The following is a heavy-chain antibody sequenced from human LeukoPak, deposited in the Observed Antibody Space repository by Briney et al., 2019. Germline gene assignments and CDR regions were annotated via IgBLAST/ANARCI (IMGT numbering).Heavy chain of an antibody. J-gene: IGHJ4*02. V-gene: IGHV3-7*01. CDR2: IKHNGDEL. Sequence: PGGSLRLSCAASGFIFSSYWMTWVRQAPGKGLEWVANIKHNGDELNYVDSVEDRFTISRDNAKNSLYLHMTSLRAEDTAVYYCARELRTFDSWGEGTLVTVSS. CDR3: ARELRTFDS. D-gene: IGHD3-16*01. CDR1: GFIFSSYW.